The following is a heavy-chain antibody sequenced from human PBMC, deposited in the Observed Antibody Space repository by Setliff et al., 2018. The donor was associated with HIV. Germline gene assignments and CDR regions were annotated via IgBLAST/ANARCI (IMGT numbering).Heavy chain of an antibody. J-gene: IGHJ3*02. Sequence: SETLSLTCTVSGGSVSTSSYSWGWIRQPQEKGLEWIGTIYHTGKTYYNSSLNSRVTIAVDTSQDPFSLNLSTVTAADTAVYYCGRVAGYCAPSRCYGYNAFDIWGPGTMVTVSS. V-gene: IGHV4-39*01. CDR2: IYHTGKT. CDR1: GGSVSTSSYS. CDR3: GRVAGYCAPSRCYGYNAFDI. D-gene: IGHD2-15*01.